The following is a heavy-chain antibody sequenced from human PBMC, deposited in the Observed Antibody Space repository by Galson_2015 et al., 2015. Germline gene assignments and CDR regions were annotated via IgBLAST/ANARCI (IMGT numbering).Heavy chain of an antibody. D-gene: IGHD6-13*01. J-gene: IGHJ4*02. CDR3: ATSFIAESGRFEY. CDR1: GFTFISYA. V-gene: IGHV3-30*04. Sequence: SLRLSCAASGFTFISYAMHWVRQAPGKVLEWVAVISYDGSNKYYADSVKGRFTISRDNSKNTLYLQMNSLRAEDTAVYYCATSFIAESGRFEYWGKGSLVTVSS. CDR2: ISYDGSNK.